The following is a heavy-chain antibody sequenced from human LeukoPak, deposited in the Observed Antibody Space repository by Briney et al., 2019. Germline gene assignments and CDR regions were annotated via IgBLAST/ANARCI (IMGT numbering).Heavy chain of an antibody. CDR3: AKDRSTWYSGGDS. CDR1: GFTFSSSG. V-gene: IGHV3-30*18. Sequence: GGSLRLSCAASGFTFSSSGMHWVRQAPGKGLERVAVISYDGSNKYYADSVKGRFTISRDNSKNTVYLQMNSLSAEDTAVYYCAKDRSTWYSGGDSWGQGTLVTVSS. D-gene: IGHD6-13*01. J-gene: IGHJ4*02. CDR2: ISYDGSNK.